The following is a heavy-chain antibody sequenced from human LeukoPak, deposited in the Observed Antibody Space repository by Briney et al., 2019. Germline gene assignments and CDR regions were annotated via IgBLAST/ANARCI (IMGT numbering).Heavy chain of an antibody. D-gene: IGHD5-18*01. CDR1: GFTFGDYA. Sequence: GGSLRLSCTASGFTFGDYAMSWVRQAPGKGLEWVSAISGSGGSTYYADSVKGRFTISRDNSKNTLYLQMNSLRAEDTAVYYCAKDPTWIQLWPHNWFDPWGQGTLVTVSS. CDR3: AKDPTWIQLWPHNWFDP. V-gene: IGHV3-23*01. CDR2: ISGSGGST. J-gene: IGHJ5*02.